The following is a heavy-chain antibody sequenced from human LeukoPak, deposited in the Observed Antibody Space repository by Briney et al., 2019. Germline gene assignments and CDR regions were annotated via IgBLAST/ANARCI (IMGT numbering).Heavy chain of an antibody. V-gene: IGHV1-18*01. CDR3: ARYEAYSSSWPYFDY. CDR1: GYTFTSYG. J-gene: IGHJ4*02. D-gene: IGHD6-13*01. Sequence: ASVKVSCKASGYTFTSYGISRVRHAPGQGVEWMAWIIAYNGNTNYAQKLQGRVTMTTDTSTSTAYMELRSLRSDDTAVYYCARYEAYSSSWPYFDYWGQGTLVSVSS. CDR2: IIAYNGNT.